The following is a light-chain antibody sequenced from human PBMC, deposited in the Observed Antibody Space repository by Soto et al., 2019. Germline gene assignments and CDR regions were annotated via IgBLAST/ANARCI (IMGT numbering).Light chain of an antibody. CDR1: QSVSSSY. J-gene: IGKJ3*01. V-gene: IGKV3-20*01. Sequence: EIVLTQSPGTLSLSPGERATLSCRASQSVSSSYLAWYQQKPGQAPRLLIYGASSRATGIPDRFSGSGSGTDFTLTISRLEPEDFAVYYCQQYGRTFGPGTKWISN. CDR2: GAS. CDR3: QQYGRT.